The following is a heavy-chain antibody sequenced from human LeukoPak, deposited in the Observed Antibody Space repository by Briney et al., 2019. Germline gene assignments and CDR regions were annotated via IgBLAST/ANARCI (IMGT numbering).Heavy chain of an antibody. Sequence: PGGSLRLSCAASGFTFDDYAMHWVRQAPGKGLEWVSLISGDGGSTYYADSVKGRFTISGDNSKNSLYLQMNSLRTEDTALYYCAKDTSLGYSSSWYGYWGQGTLVTVSS. J-gene: IGHJ4*02. CDR1: GFTFDDYA. D-gene: IGHD6-13*01. CDR2: ISGDGGST. V-gene: IGHV3-43*02. CDR3: AKDTSLGYSSSWYGY.